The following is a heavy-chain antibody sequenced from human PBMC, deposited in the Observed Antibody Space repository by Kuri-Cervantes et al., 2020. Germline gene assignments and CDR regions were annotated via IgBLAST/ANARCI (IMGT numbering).Heavy chain of an antibody. J-gene: IGHJ6*03. CDR1: GGSFSGCY. CDR3: ARGQPYGDYPYYYYYMDV. D-gene: IGHD4-17*01. Sequence: SETLSLTCAVYGGSFSGCYWSWIRQPPGKGLEWIGEINHSGSTNYNPSLKSRVTISVDTSKNQFSLKLSSVTAADTAVYYCARGQPYGDYPYYYYYMDVWGKGTTVTVSS. CDR2: INHSGST. V-gene: IGHV4-34*01.